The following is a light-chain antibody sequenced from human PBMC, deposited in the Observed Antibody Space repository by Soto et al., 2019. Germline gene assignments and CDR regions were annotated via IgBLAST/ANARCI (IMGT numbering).Light chain of an antibody. Sequence: IGLTQSPATLSLSAVERATLXRRPSKSVSSYLAWYQQKPGQAPRLLIYDASNRATGIPARFSGSGSGTDFTLTISSLEPEDFAVYYCQQRSNWPPWTFGQGTKVDI. CDR2: DAS. CDR1: KSVSSY. V-gene: IGKV3-11*01. CDR3: QQRSNWPPWT. J-gene: IGKJ1*01.